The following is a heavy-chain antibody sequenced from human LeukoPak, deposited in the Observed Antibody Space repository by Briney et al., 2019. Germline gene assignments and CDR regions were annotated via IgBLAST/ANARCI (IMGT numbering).Heavy chain of an antibody. CDR2: IYHSVST. Sequence: SETLSLTCTVSGYSISSGYYWGWIRQPPGKGLEWIGSIYHSVSTYYNPSLKSRVTISVDTSKNQFSLKLSSVTAADTAVYYCARDTLYCSGGSCYSTGLGTFDIWGQGTMVTVSS. V-gene: IGHV4-38-2*02. CDR1: GYSISSGYY. J-gene: IGHJ3*02. CDR3: ARDTLYCSGGSCYSTGLGTFDI. D-gene: IGHD2-15*01.